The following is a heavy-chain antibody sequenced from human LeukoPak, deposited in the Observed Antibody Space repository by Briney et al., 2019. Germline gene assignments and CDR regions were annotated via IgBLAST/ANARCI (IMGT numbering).Heavy chain of an antibody. CDR1: GYTFTSYD. CDR2: MNPNSGNT. CDR3: ARRPVVRGVIHYYGMDV. J-gene: IGHJ6*02. D-gene: IGHD3-10*01. V-gene: IGHV1-8*01. Sequence: GASVKVSCKASGYTFTSYDINWVRQATGQGLEWMGWMNPNSGNTGYAQKFQGRVTMTRNTSISTAYMELSNLRSEGTAVYYCARRPVVRGVIHYYGMDVWGQGTTVTVSS.